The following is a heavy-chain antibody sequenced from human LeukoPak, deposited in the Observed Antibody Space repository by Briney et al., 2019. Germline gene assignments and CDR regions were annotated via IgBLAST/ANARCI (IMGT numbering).Heavy chain of an antibody. V-gene: IGHV3-23*01. CDR2: ISGSGGST. Sequence: GGSLRLSCAASGFTFSSHAMSWVRQAPGKGLEWVSAISGSGGSTYYADSVKGRFTISRDNSKNTLYLQMNSLRAEDTAVYYCARLPHIVVVTASHFDYWGQGTLVTVSS. CDR3: ARLPHIVVVTASHFDY. J-gene: IGHJ4*02. CDR1: GFTFSSHA. D-gene: IGHD2-21*02.